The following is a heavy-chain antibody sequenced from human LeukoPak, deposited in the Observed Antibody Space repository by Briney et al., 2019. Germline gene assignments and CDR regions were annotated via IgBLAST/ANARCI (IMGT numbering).Heavy chain of an antibody. CDR1: GFTFSTYG. D-gene: IGHD2-21*02. J-gene: IGHJ4*02. CDR2: IWYDGSNK. V-gene: IGHV3-33*01. Sequence: GGSLRLSCAASGFTFSTYGMHWVRQAPGKGLEWVAVIWYDGSNKYYLDSVKGRFVISRDNSKYTLYLQMNSLRAEDTAVYYCARDYCGGDCHDPPLGFANWGQGTLVTVSS. CDR3: ARDYCGGDCHDPPLGFAN.